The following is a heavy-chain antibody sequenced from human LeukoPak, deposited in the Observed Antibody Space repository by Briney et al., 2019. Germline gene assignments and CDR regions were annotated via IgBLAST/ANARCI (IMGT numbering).Heavy chain of an antibody. Sequence: SQTLSLTCAIFGDSVSSNRAAWNWIRQSPSRGLEWLGRIFYRSTWYNDYALSVKSRTFITPDTSKNHFSLQLNSVTPEDTAVYYCTRDSGVGLDAFDIWGQGTMVTVSS. D-gene: IGHD3-10*01. V-gene: IGHV6-1*01. J-gene: IGHJ3*02. CDR2: IFYRSTWYN. CDR1: GDSVSSNRAA. CDR3: TRDSGVGLDAFDI.